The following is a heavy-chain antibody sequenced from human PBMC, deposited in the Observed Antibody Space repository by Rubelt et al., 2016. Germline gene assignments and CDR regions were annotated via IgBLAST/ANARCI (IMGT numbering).Heavy chain of an antibody. J-gene: IGHJ5*02. CDR3: ARVMITFGGVIEVGWFDP. D-gene: IGHD3-16*02. CDR1: GYTFTSYG. Sequence: QVQLVQSGAEVKKPGASVKVSCKASGYTFTSYGISWVRQAPGQGLEWMGWISADNGTTNYAQKLQGRVTMTTDTSTSTAYMELRSLRSDDTAVYYCARVMITFGGVIEVGWFDPWGQGTLVTVSS. CDR2: ISADNGTT. V-gene: IGHV1-18*01.